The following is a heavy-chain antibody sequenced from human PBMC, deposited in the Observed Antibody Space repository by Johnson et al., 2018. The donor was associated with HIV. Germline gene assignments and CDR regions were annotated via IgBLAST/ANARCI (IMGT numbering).Heavy chain of an antibody. CDR1: GFTFRSSA. CDR2: ISYDGSNK. Sequence: QVQLVESGGGVVQPGGSLRLSCAASGFTFRSSAMHWVRQAPGQGLQWVALISYDGSNKYYADSVKGRFTISSDKSNNMVYLQMDSRRPEDTAVYYCARDGRDLVTRGAFDIWGQGTMVTVSS. CDR3: ARDGRDLVTRGAFDI. D-gene: IGHD5-18*01. V-gene: IGHV3-30*14. J-gene: IGHJ3*02.